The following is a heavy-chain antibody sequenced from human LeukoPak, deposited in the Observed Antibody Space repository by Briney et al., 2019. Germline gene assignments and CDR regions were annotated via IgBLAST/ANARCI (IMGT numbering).Heavy chain of an antibody. CDR2: IYNSGNT. V-gene: IGHV4-59*08. D-gene: IGHD6-13*01. CDR1: GGSITTYY. J-gene: IGHJ4*02. Sequence: PSETLSLTCAVSGGSITTYYWTWIRQPPGKGLEWIGYIYNSGNTNYNPSLKSRVTISIDTSKNQFSLKLNSVTAADTAVYHCARLGIAAAAYFDYWGQGNLVTVSS. CDR3: ARLGIAAAAYFDY.